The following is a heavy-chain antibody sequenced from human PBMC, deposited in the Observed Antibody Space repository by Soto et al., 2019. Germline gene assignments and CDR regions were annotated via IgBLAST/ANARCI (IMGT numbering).Heavy chain of an antibody. CDR3: ARVPDV. CDR2: IYHSGST. V-gene: IGHV4-30-2*01. J-gene: IGHJ6*02. Sequence: WTWIRQPPGKGLEWIGYIYHSGSTYYNPSLKSRVTKSVDRSKNQFSLKLSSVTAADTAVYYCARVPDVWGQGTTVTVSS.